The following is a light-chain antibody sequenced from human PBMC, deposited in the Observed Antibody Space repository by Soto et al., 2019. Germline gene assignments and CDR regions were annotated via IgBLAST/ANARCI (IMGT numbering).Light chain of an antibody. CDR3: QQRTNWGYT. J-gene: IGKJ2*01. CDR2: DTS. Sequence: EIVLTQSPATLSLSPGERATLSCRASQSVSTYLAWYQQKPGQAPRLLIYDTSNRATGIPARFSGSGSGTDFTLTVSSLEPEGFAVYYCQQRTNWGYTFGQGTKLEIK. V-gene: IGKV3-11*01. CDR1: QSVSTY.